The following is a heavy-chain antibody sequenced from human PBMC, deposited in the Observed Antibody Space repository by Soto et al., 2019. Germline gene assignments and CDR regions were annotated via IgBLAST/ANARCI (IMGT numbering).Heavy chain of an antibody. CDR1: LFTFSNST. D-gene: IGHD3-22*01. V-gene: IGHV3-21*01. J-gene: IGHJ4*02. CDR2: ITSSGSFI. Sequence: GGSLRLSCAASLFTFSNSTMNWVRQAPGKGLEWVACITSSGSFIYYADSMKGRFTISRDDAKKSLYLQMNSLRAEDTAVYYCARVPAASDRTAFYYVSKFFYFDYWGRGTQVTVSS. CDR3: ARVPAASDRTAFYYVSKFFYFDY.